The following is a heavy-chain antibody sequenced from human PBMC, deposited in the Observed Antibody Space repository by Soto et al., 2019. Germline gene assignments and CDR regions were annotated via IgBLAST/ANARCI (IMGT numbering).Heavy chain of an antibody. CDR2: IYWDNDK. D-gene: IGHD3-16*02. CDR1: GFSLTTRQVG. V-gene: IGHV2-5*02. J-gene: IGHJ3*01. CDR3: AHLMITYGGVIADDAFDV. Sequence: KESGPTLVEPTQTLTLTCTFSGFSLTTRQVGVGWIRQPPGQALEWLAVIYWDNDKRYSPPLERRLTITKDTSKNQVVLTMTNMEPMDTATYYCAHLMITYGGVIADDAFDVWGQGTMVTVSS.